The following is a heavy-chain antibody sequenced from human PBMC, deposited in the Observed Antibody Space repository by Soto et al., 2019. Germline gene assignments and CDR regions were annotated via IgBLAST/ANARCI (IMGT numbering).Heavy chain of an antibody. CDR1: GDSVIAGSDC. CDR2: VYNSGST. Sequence: SETLSLRWKVSGDSVIAGSDCWSWIRQSPGKGLEWIGYVYNSGSTDYNPSLLSRVTLSIDTSKNQFSLRLTSVTAADTAVYYCATASSSGSSGELDYWGQGTLVTLSS. D-gene: IGHD3-22*01. CDR3: ATASSSGSSGELDY. V-gene: IGHV4-61*01. J-gene: IGHJ4*02.